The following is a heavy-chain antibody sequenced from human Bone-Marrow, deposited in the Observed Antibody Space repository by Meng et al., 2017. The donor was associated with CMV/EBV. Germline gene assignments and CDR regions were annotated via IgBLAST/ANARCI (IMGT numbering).Heavy chain of an antibody. V-gene: IGHV3-13*01. D-gene: IGHD6-6*01. CDR1: GFTFSSYD. J-gene: IGHJ6*02. CDR2: IGTAGDT. CDR3: ARAKSSSGSLSVLGMDV. Sequence: GESLKISCAACGFTFSSYDMHWVRQATGKGLGWVSAIGTAGDTYYPGSVKGRFTISRENAKNSLYLQMNSLRAGDTAVYYCARAKSSSGSLSVLGMDVWGQGTTVTVSS.